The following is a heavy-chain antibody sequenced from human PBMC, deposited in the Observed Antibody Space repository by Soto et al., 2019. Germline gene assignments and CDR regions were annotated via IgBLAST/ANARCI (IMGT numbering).Heavy chain of an antibody. Sequence: TLSLTCPVPCDSIRSREYFWRWSRQHPGKGLEWIGYIHNSGTTFDNPSLRSRISMSVDSSKNQFSLELSSVTAADTAVYYCARGSSIAGLYNGMDVWGLVTTVTVS. J-gene: IGHJ6*02. V-gene: IGHV4-31*03. D-gene: IGHD6-6*01. CDR2: IHNSGTT. CDR3: ARGSSIAGLYNGMDV. CDR1: CDSIRSREYF.